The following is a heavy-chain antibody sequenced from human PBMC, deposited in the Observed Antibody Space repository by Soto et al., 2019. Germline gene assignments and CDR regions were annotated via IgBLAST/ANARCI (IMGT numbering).Heavy chain of an antibody. CDR3: AKGDGITMIVVPPSAAFDI. CDR1: GFTFSSYA. CDR2: ISGSGGST. Sequence: GGSLRLSCAASGFTFSSYAMSWVRQAPGKGLEWVSAISGSGGSTYYADSVKGRFTISRDNSKNTLYLQMNSLRAEDTAVYYCAKGDGITMIVVPPSAAFDIWGQGIMVTVSS. J-gene: IGHJ3*02. D-gene: IGHD3-22*01. V-gene: IGHV3-23*01.